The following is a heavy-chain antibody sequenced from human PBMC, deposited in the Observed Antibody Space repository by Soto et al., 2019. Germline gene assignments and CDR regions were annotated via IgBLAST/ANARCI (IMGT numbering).Heavy chain of an antibody. CDR2: INAGNGNT. V-gene: IGHV1-3*01. CDR1: GYTFSSYA. D-gene: IGHD4-17*01. CDR3: ARGVSTVTPNWFDP. Sequence: ASVKVSCKASGYTFSSYAMNWVRQAPGQRLEWVGWINAGNGNTKYSQKFQGRVTITRDTSASTAYMELSSLRSEDTAVYYCARGVSTVTPNWFDPWGQGSLVTVS. J-gene: IGHJ5*02.